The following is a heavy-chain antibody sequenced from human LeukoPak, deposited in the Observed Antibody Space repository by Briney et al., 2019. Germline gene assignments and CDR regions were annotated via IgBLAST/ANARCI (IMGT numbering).Heavy chain of an antibody. CDR2: ISSSGSTI. Sequence: GGSLRLSCAASGFTFSSFEMNWVRQAPGKGLEWVSYISSSGSTIYYADSVKGRFTISRDNAKNSLYLQMNSLRAEDTAVYYCASLGDYRTFDIWGQGTMVTVSS. V-gene: IGHV3-48*03. J-gene: IGHJ3*02. CDR3: ASLGDYRTFDI. CDR1: GFTFSSFE. D-gene: IGHD4-11*01.